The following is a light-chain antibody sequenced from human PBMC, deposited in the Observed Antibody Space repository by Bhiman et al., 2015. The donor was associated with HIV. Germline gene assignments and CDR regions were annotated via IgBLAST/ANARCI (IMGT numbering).Light chain of an antibody. J-gene: IGLJ3*02. CDR3: CSNVGSMWVL. Sequence: QSVLTQPPSVSAAPGQKVTISCSGSSSNIGNNYVSWYQQLPGTAPKLLIYDNNKRPSGIPDRFSGSKSGTSATLGITGLQTGDEADYYCCSNVGSMWVLFGGGTDLTVL. CDR2: DNN. CDR1: SSNIGNNY. V-gene: IGLV1-51*01.